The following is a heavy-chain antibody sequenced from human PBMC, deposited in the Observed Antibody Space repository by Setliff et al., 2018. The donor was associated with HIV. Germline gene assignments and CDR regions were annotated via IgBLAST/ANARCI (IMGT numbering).Heavy chain of an antibody. Sequence: SETLSLTCAVYGGSFSGYYWSWIRQPPGKGLEWIGEINHSGSTNYNMSLWSRVTISLDASRNQFSLYLNSVTAADTAVYYCGRHVSPEYSDYAHWYFDLWGRGTLVTVSS. CDR3: GRHVSPEYSDYAHWYFDL. CDR2: INHSGST. J-gene: IGHJ2*01. D-gene: IGHD5-12*01. V-gene: IGHV4-34*01. CDR1: GGSFSGYY.